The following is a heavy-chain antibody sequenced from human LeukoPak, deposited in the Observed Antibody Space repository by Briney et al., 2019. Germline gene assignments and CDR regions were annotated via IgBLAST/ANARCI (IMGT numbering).Heavy chain of an antibody. J-gene: IGHJ4*02. CDR3: AKQILLWFGELLT. V-gene: IGHV3-23*01. CDR1: GFTFSSYW. CDR2: ISGSGGST. Sequence: GGSLRLSCAASGFTFSSYWMSWVRQAPGKGLEWVSAISGSGGSTYYADSVKGRFTISRDNSKNTLYLQMNSLRAEDTAVYYCAKQILLWFGELLTWGQGTLVTVSS. D-gene: IGHD3-10*01.